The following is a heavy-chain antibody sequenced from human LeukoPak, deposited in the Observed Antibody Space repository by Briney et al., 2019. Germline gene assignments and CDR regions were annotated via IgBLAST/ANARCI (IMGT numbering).Heavy chain of an antibody. CDR1: GGSFSGYY. J-gene: IGHJ5*02. D-gene: IGHD2-2*02. V-gene: IGHV4-34*01. CDR3: ARVGYCSSTSCYTT. CDR2: INHSGST. Sequence: SETLSLTCAVYGGSFSGYYWSWIRQPPGKGLEWIGEINHSGSTNYNPSLKGRVTISVDTSKNQFSLKLSSVTAADTAVYYCARVGYCSSTSCYTTWGQGTLVTVSS.